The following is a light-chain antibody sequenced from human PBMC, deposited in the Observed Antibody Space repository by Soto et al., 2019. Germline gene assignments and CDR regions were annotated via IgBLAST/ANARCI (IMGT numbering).Light chain of an antibody. V-gene: IGKV3-15*01. CDR1: QSVNSN. CDR3: QQYNNWPYT. J-gene: IGKJ2*01. Sequence: EIVMTQSPAIPSVSPGERVSLSCRASQSVNSNLAWYQQKLGQAPRLLIFRASTRATAIPSRFSGSGSGTEFTFTISSLQSEDCAIYYCQQYNNWPYTFGQGARVEI. CDR2: RAS.